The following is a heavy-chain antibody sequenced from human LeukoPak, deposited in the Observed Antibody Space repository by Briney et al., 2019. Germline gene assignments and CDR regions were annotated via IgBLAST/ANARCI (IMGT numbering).Heavy chain of an antibody. Sequence: SETLSLTCTVSGGSISSSSYYWGWIRQPPGKGLEWIGSIYYSGSTYYNPSLKSRVTISVDTSKNQFSLKLSSVTAADTAVYYCARLGYCSGGSCNSDYWGQGTLVTVSS. D-gene: IGHD2-15*01. V-gene: IGHV4-39*01. J-gene: IGHJ4*02. CDR2: IYYSGST. CDR1: GGSISSSSYY. CDR3: ARLGYCSGGSCNSDY.